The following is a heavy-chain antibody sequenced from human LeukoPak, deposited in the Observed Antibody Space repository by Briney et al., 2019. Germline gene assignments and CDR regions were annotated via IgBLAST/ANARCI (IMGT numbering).Heavy chain of an antibody. Sequence: GGSLRLSCAASGFSFSNYGMTWVRQAPGKGLEWVSSIGGSGTGTYYADSVKGRFTISRDNSKNTLYLQMDSLRTEDTAVYYCVADLPGTNSPYFDYWGQGTLVTVSS. CDR1: GFSFSNYG. CDR3: VADLPGTNSPYFDY. V-gene: IGHV3-23*01. D-gene: IGHD4/OR15-4a*01. CDR2: IGGSGTGT. J-gene: IGHJ4*02.